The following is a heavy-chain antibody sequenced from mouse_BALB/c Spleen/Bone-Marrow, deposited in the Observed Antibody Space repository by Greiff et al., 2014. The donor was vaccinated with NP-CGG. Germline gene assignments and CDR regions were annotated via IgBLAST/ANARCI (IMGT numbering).Heavy chain of an antibody. J-gene: IGHJ3*01. CDR1: GLDFSRYW. CDR3: ARRDDYDGLFAY. CDR2: INPDSSTI. D-gene: IGHD2-4*01. Sequence: EVKLVESGGGLVQPGGSLKLSCAASGLDFSRYWMSWVRQAPGKGLEWIGEINPDSSTINYTPSLKDKFIISRDNAKNTLYLQMSKVRSEDTALYYCARRDDYDGLFAYWGQGTLVTVSA. V-gene: IGHV4-1*02.